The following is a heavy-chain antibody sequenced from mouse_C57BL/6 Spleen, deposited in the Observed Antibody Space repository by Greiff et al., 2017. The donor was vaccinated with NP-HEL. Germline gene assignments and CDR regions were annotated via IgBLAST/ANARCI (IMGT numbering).Heavy chain of an antibody. Sequence: EVKLQESGPELVKPGASVKIPCKASGYTFTDYNMDWVKQSHGKSLEWIGDINPNNGGTIYNQKFKGKATLTVDKSSSTAYMELRSLTSEDTAVYYCARASIYYYGSSYLDYWGQGTTLTVSS. CDR1: GYTFTDYN. V-gene: IGHV1-18*01. CDR3: ARASIYYYGSSYLDY. J-gene: IGHJ2*01. CDR2: INPNNGGT. D-gene: IGHD1-1*01.